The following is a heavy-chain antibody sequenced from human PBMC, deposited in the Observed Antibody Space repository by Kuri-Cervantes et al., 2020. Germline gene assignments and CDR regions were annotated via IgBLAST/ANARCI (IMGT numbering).Heavy chain of an antibody. D-gene: IGHD6-13*01. CDR1: GYTFSSYA. J-gene: IGHJ4*02. CDR2: IIPIFGTA. CDR3: ARKNYSSPGYVDY. Sequence: SVKVSCKASGYTFSSYAISWVRQAPGQGLEWMGGIIPIFGTANYAQKLQGRVTMTTDTSTSTAYMELRSLRSEDTAVYYCARKNYSSPGYVDYWGQGTLVTVSS. V-gene: IGHV1-69*05.